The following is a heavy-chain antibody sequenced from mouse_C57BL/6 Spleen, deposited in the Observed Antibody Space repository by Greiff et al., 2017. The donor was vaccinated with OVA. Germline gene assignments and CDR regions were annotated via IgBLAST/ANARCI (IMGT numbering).Heavy chain of an antibody. J-gene: IGHJ3*01. Sequence: EVKLQESGGGLVQPKGSLKLSCAASGFSFNTYAMNWVRQAPGKGLEWVARIRSKSNNYATYYADSVKDRFTISRDDSESMLYLQMNNLKTEDTAMYYCVRHGGGYYYGSSPFAYWGQGTLVTVSA. CDR3: VRHGGGYYYGSSPFAY. V-gene: IGHV10-1*01. D-gene: IGHD1-1*01. CDR2: IRSKSNNYAT. CDR1: GFSFNTYA.